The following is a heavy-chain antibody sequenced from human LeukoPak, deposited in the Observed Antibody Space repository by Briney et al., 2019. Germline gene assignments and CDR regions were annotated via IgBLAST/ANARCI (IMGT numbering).Heavy chain of an antibody. D-gene: IGHD6-13*01. V-gene: IGHV3-11*01. CDR3: ATESSSWHKPSWFVI. CDR1: GVAFSDYY. Sequence: GRSLRLSCAASGVAFSDYYMSWIRQAPGKGLEWVSYISSSGSTIYYADPAKGRFTISRGNAKNSLYLQMNSLTAEATAAQYCATESSSWHKPSWFVIWGQKSQVTVSS. CDR2: ISSSGSTI. J-gene: IGHJ4*02.